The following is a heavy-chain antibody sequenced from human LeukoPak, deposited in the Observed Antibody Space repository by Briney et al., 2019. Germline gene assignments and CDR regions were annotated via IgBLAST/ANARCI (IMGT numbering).Heavy chain of an antibody. V-gene: IGHV1-18*01. J-gene: IGHJ4*02. CDR3: ARAPRIQLSPTGDY. Sequence: ASVKVSSKASGYTFTSYGISWVRQAPGQGLEWMGWISAYNGNTNYAQKLQGRVTMTTDTSTSTAYMELRSLRSDDTAVYYCARAPRIQLSPTGDYWGQGTLVTVSS. CDR2: ISAYNGNT. D-gene: IGHD5-18*01. CDR1: GYTFTSYG.